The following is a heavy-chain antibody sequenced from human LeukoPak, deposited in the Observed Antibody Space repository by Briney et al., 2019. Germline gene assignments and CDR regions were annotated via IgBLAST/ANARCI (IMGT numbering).Heavy chain of an antibody. CDR3: ARTPRGASYYLDY. J-gene: IGHJ4*02. CDR2: IYHSGST. D-gene: IGHD3-10*01. V-gene: IGHV4-38-2*02. Sequence: SETLSLTCTVSGYSISSGYYWGWIRQPPGKGLEWIGSIYHSGSTYYNPSLKSRVTISVDTSKNQFSLKLSSVTAADAAVYYCARTPRGASYYLDYWGQGTLVTVSS. CDR1: GYSISSGYY.